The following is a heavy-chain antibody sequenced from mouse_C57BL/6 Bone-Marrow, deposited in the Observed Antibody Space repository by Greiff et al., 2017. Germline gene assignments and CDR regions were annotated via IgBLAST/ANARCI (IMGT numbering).Heavy chain of an antibody. J-gene: IGHJ1*03. D-gene: IGHD1-1*01. CDR1: GYTFTSYD. V-gene: IGHV1-85*01. CDR2: IYPRDGST. Sequence: VQLQQSGPELVKPGASVKLSCKASGYTFTSYDINWVKQRPGQGLEWIGWIYPRDGSTKYNEKFKGKATLTVDTSSSTAYMELHSLTSEDSAVYFCGRTSDYHGSSSRYWYFDGWGTGTTVTVSS. CDR3: GRTSDYHGSSSRYWYFDG.